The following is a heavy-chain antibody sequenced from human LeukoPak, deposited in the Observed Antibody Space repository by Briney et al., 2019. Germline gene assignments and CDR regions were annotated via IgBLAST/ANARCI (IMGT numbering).Heavy chain of an antibody. Sequence: ASVKVSCKASGYTFTGYYVHWVRQAPGQGLEWMGWIDPNSGGTNYAQKFQGRVTMTRDTSISTDYMELSRLRSDDTAVYYCARDAARRAYYYMDVWGKGTTVTVSS. CDR2: IDPNSGGT. CDR1: GYTFTGYY. D-gene: IGHD6-6*01. V-gene: IGHV1-2*02. CDR3: ARDAARRAYYYMDV. J-gene: IGHJ6*03.